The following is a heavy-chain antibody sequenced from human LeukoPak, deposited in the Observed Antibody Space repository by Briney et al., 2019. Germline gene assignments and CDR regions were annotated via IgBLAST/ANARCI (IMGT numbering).Heavy chain of an antibody. CDR3: AKDQGTGFSDFDY. CDR1: GFTFSSYW. D-gene: IGHD6-19*01. V-gene: IGHV3-74*01. J-gene: IGHJ4*02. CDR2: INTDGSST. Sequence: PGESLRLSCAASGFTFSSYWMHWVRQAPGKGLVWVSRINTDGSSTSYADSVKGRFTLSRDNSKNTLYLQMNSLTTEDTAVYYCAKDQGTGFSDFDYWGQGTLVTVSS.